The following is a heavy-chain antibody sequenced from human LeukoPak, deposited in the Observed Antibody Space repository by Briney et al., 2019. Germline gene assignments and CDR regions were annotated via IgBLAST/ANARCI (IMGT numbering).Heavy chain of an antibody. CDR3: TRDGTPLSGSYSDGDPFGP. V-gene: IGHV3-49*04. Sequence: GGSLRLSCTASGFTFGDYTMSWVRQAPGKGLEWVGFIRSKAYGGTTEDAASVKGRFTISRDDSKSIAYLQMNSLKTEDTAVYYCTRDGTPLSGSYSDGDPFGPWGQGTLVTVSS. J-gene: IGHJ5*02. D-gene: IGHD1-26*01. CDR1: GFTFGDYT. CDR2: IRSKAYGGTT.